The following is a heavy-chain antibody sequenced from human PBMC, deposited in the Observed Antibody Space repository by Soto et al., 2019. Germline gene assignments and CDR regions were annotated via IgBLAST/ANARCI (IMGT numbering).Heavy chain of an antibody. V-gene: IGHV3-72*01. CDR1: GFTFSDHY. D-gene: IGHD2-8*01. Sequence: GGSLRLSCAASGFTFSDHYMDWVRQAPGKGLEWVGRARDRVNGYTTAYAASVRGRFTISRDDSKNSLYLQMNSLTAEGTAVYFCARLMGTAFDLWGQGTLVTVSS. CDR3: ARLMGTAFDL. J-gene: IGHJ4*02. CDR2: ARDRVNGYTT.